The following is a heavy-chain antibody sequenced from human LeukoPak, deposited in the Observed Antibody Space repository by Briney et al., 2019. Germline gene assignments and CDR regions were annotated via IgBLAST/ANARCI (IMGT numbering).Heavy chain of an antibody. J-gene: IGHJ4*02. CDR2: ISSNGGST. CDR3: VKGYVGPVVVVAAIF. Sequence: GGSLRLSCSASGFTFSSYAMRWVRQAPGKGLEYVSAISSNGGSTYYADSVKGRFTISRDNSKNTLYLQMSSLRAEDTAVYYCVKGYVGPVVVVAAIFWGQGTLVTVSS. CDR1: GFTFSSYA. D-gene: IGHD2-15*01. V-gene: IGHV3-64D*06.